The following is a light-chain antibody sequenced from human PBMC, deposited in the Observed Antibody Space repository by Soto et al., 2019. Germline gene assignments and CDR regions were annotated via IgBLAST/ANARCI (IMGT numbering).Light chain of an antibody. CDR1: SNDVGGYNY. CDR2: DVT. V-gene: IGLV2-14*03. Sequence: QSVLTQPASVSGSPGQSITISCTGTSNDVGGYNYVTWYQHHPGKAPKLIICDVTDRPSGISYRFSASKSGHTASLTISGIQAEDEANYYCSSYTSSNAEVFGTVNNVTVL. J-gene: IGLJ1*01. CDR3: SSYTSSNAEV.